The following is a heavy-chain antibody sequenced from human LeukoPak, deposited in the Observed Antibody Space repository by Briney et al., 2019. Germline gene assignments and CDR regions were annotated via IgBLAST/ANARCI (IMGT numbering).Heavy chain of an antibody. J-gene: IGHJ4*02. Sequence: GGSPGLSCAASGFTFSSYGMHWVRQAPGKGLEWVAFIRYDGSNKYYADSVKGRFTISRDNSKNILYLQMKSLREEDTAVYYCARDWLYWGQGTLVTVSS. CDR1: GFTFSSYG. CDR3: ARDWLY. CDR2: IRYDGSNK. V-gene: IGHV3-30*02. D-gene: IGHD5-12*01.